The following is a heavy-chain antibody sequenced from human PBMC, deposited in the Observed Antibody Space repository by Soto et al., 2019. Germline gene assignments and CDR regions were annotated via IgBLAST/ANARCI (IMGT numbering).Heavy chain of an antibody. CDR2: TKQDGSEI. CDR3: ATYSGSYFPVGHDR. J-gene: IGHJ4*02. CDR1: GFMFSSYW. Sequence: VHLVESGGGLVEPGGSLRLSCEASGFMFSSYWMSWVRQAPGEGLEWVANTKQDGSEIHYLESVEGRFTIFRDNARRSLYLQMNSLRAEDTAVYFCATYSGSYFPVGHDRWGQGTLVVVSS. V-gene: IGHV3-7*01. D-gene: IGHD3-10*01.